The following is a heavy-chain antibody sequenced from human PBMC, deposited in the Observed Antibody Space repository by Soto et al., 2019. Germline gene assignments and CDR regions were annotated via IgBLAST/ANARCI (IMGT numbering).Heavy chain of an antibody. CDR3: ARYSGYDFAAYY. CDR1: GGSISSSNW. D-gene: IGHD5-12*01. V-gene: IGHV4-4*02. J-gene: IGHJ4*02. Sequence: ETLSLTCAVSGGSISSSNWWSWVRQPPGKGLEWIGEIYHSGSTNYNPSLKSRVTISVDKSKNQFSLKLSSVTAADTAVYYCARYSGYDFAAYYWGQGTLVTVSS. CDR2: IYHSGST.